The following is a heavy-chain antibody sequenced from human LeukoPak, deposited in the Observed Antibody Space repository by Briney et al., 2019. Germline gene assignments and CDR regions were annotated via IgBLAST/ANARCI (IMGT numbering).Heavy chain of an antibody. CDR2: IYDSGST. D-gene: IGHD3-10*01. Sequence: SETLSLTCTVSGGSIGSYYWSWIRQPPGKGLEWIGYIYDSGSTNYNPSLKSRVTISVDTSKNQFSLKLSSVTTADTAVYYCARIRYGSGSYALTYFDYWGQGTLVTVSS. CDR1: GGSIGSYY. J-gene: IGHJ4*02. V-gene: IGHV4-59*01. CDR3: ARIRYGSGSYALTYFDY.